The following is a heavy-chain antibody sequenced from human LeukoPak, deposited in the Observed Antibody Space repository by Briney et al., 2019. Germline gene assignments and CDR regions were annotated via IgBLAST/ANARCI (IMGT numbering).Heavy chain of an antibody. J-gene: IGHJ3*02. V-gene: IGHV3-53*01. D-gene: IGHD3-9*01. CDR2: IYSGGST. Sequence: PGGSLRLSCAASGFTVSSNYMSWVRQAPGKGLEWVSVIYSGGSTYYADSVKGRFTISRDNSKSTLYLQMNSLRAEDTAVYYCARRAASLRYFDWLTTVNDAFDIWGQGTMVTVSS. CDR3: ARRAASLRYFDWLTTVNDAFDI. CDR1: GFTVSSNY.